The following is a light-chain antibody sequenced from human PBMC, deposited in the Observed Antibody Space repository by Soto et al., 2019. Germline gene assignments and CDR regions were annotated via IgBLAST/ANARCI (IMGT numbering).Light chain of an antibody. CDR2: GAS. Sequence: EIVLTQSPGTRSWSPGERATLSCRARQRVSSSYLAWYQQKPGQAPRLLIYGASSRATGIPDRFSGSGSGTDFTLTISRLEPEDFAVYYCQPYGSSRTFGQGTKVDIK. CDR1: QRVSSSY. V-gene: IGKV3-20*01. J-gene: IGKJ1*01. CDR3: QPYGSSRT.